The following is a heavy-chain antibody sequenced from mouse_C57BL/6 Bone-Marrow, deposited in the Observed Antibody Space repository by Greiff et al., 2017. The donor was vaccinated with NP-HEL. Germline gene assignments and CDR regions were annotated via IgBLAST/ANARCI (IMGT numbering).Heavy chain of an antibody. D-gene: IGHD2-3*01. Sequence: QVQLQQSGPELVKPGASVKISCKASGYSFTSYYIHWVKQRPGQGLEWIGWIYPGSGNTKYNEKFKGKATLTADTSSSTAYMQLSSLTSEDSAVYYGARRTGWLLRGWYFDVWGTGTTVTVSS. CDR1: GYSFTSYY. CDR3: ARRTGWLLRGWYFDV. CDR2: IYPGSGNT. V-gene: IGHV1-66*01. J-gene: IGHJ1*03.